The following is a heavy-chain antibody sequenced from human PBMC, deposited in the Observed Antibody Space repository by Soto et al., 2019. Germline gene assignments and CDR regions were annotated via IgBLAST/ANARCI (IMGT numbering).Heavy chain of an antibody. CDR1: GFTFSSYG. CDR2: IWYDGSNK. J-gene: IGHJ4*02. V-gene: IGHV3-33*01. Sequence: GGSLRLSCAASGFTFSSYGMHWVRQAPGKGLEWVAVIWYDGSNKYYADSVKGRFTISRDNSKNTLYLQMNSLRAEDTAVYYCARSMVRGVIIDCFDYWGQGTLVTVSS. CDR3: ARSMVRGVIIDCFDY. D-gene: IGHD3-10*01.